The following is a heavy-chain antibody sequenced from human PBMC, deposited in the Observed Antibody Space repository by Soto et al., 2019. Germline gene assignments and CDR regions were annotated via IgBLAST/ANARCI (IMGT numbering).Heavy chain of an antibody. CDR3: ARAVPYSGSYVWGWGWYYFDY. CDR2: IYYSGST. Sequence: QVQLQESGPGLVKPSQTLSLTCTVSGGSISSGGYYWSWIRQHPGKGLEWIGYIYYSGSTYYNPSLXXXGTTSADTSKXXFXLXXSSVTAADTAVYYCARAVPYSGSYVWGWGWYYFDYWGQGTLVTVSS. CDR1: GGSISSGGYY. V-gene: IGHV4-31*01. D-gene: IGHD1-26*01. J-gene: IGHJ4*02.